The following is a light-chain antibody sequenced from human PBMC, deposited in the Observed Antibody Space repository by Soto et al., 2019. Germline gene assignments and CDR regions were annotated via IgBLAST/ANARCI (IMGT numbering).Light chain of an antibody. V-gene: IGLV2-14*01. CDR2: DVS. J-gene: IGLJ2*01. CDR3: SSYTSSNTLV. Sequence: QSVLTQPASVSGSPGQSITISCTGTSSDVGGYNYVSWYQQHPGKAPKVMIYDVSNRPSGVSNRFSGSKSGNTASLTISGLQAEDEDDYYCSSYTSSNTLVFGGGTQLTVL. CDR1: SSDVGGYNY.